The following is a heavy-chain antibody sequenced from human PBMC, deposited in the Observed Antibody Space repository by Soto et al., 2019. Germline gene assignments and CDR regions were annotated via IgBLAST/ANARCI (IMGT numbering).Heavy chain of an antibody. Sequence: SVKVSCKASGGTFSSYAISWVRQAPGQGLEWMGGIIPIFGTANYAQRFQGRVTITADESTSTAYMELSSLRSEDTAVYYCARLGYCSGGSCSNWFDPWGQGTLVTVSS. CDR2: IIPIFGTA. CDR1: GGTFSSYA. J-gene: IGHJ5*02. D-gene: IGHD2-15*01. CDR3: ARLGYCSGGSCSNWFDP. V-gene: IGHV1-69*13.